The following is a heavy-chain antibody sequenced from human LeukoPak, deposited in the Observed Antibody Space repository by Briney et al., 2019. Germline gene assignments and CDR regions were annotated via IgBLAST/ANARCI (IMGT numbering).Heavy chain of an antibody. D-gene: IGHD6-19*01. J-gene: IGHJ4*02. CDR1: GYTFTGYY. Sequence: ASVKVSCKASGYTFTGYYMHWVRQAPGQGLEWMGWINPKSGDTNYAQKLQGRVTMTTDTSTSTAYMELRSLRSDDTAVYYCARDLKMGYSSGRYSWGTGSSNDYWGQGTLVTVSS. V-gene: IGHV1-2*02. CDR2: INPKSGDT. CDR3: ARDLKMGYSSGRYSWGTGSSNDY.